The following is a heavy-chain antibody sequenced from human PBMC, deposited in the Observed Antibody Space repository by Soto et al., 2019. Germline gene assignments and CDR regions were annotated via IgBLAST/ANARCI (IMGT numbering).Heavy chain of an antibody. Sequence: SETLSLTCAVYGGSFSCYYWSWIRQPPGKGLEWIGEINHSGSTNYNPSLKSRVTISVDTSKNQFSLKLSSVTAADTAGYYCEGPATYGMDVWGQGTTVTVSS. CDR1: GGSFSCYY. V-gene: IGHV4-34*01. J-gene: IGHJ6*02. CDR3: EGPATYGMDV. CDR2: INHSGST.